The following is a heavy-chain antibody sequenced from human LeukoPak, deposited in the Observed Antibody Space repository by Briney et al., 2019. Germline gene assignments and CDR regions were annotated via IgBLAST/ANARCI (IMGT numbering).Heavy chain of an antibody. CDR1: GFTFTSYA. CDR3: VKDQIDYDSGGYWGDLSATFDY. CDR2: ISSSGKST. J-gene: IGHJ4*02. D-gene: IGHD3-22*01. Sequence: VGSLRLSCAASGFTFTSYAMSWVRQAPGKGREWVSAISSSGKSTHYTDSVKGRFTISTDTSTNTMYLHMNSPRAEDTAAYYCVKDQIDYDSGGYWGDLSATFDYWGQGTLVTVSS. V-gene: IGHV3-23*01.